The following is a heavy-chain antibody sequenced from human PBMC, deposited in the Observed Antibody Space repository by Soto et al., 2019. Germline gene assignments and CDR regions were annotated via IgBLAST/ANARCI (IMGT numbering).Heavy chain of an antibody. D-gene: IGHD4-17*01. CDR2: IYYSGST. V-gene: IGHV4-39*01. Sequence: SETLSLTCTVSGGSISSSSYYWGWIRQPPGKGLEWNGSIYYSGSTYYNPSLKSRVTISVDTSKNQFSLKLSSVTAADTAVYYCARPRHDYGGNSVSWYYYGMDVWGQGTTVTVSS. CDR3: ARPRHDYGGNSVSWYYYGMDV. J-gene: IGHJ6*02. CDR1: GGSISSSSYY.